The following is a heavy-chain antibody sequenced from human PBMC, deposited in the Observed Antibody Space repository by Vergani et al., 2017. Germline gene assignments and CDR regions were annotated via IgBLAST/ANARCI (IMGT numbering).Heavy chain of an antibody. CDR3: AGQRVKLYYYDTSRYYYYFDG. J-gene: IGHJ4*02. CDR1: GGSISSSSYY. D-gene: IGHD3-22*01. Sequence: QLQLQESVPGLVKPSETLSLTCTVSGGSISSSSYYWGWIRQPPGKGLEWIGSIYYSGSTYYNPSLKSRVTISVDTSKNQFSLKLSSVTAADTAVYYCAGQRVKLYYYDTSRYYYYFDGRGQATLVVFSS. V-gene: IGHV4-39*01. CDR2: IYYSGST.